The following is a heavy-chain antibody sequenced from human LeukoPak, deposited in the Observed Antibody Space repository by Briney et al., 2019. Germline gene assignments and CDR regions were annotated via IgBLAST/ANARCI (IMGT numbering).Heavy chain of an antibody. CDR2: ITGGGDTT. V-gene: IGHV3-23*01. CDR1: GFTFSSYA. J-gene: IGHJ4*02. CDR3: ARATYYYGSGSLDY. D-gene: IGHD3-10*01. Sequence: GGSLRLSCAASGFTFSSYAMTWVRQAPGKGLEWVSAITGGGDTTYYADSVKGRFTVSRDNSKNTLYLQMNSLRAEDTAVYYCARATYYYGSGSLDYWGQGTLVTVSS.